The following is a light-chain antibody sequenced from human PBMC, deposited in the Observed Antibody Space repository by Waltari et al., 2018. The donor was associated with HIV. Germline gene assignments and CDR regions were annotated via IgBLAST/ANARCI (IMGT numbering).Light chain of an antibody. J-gene: IGLJ2*01. Sequence: SYELAQPLSVSVALGQTARITCGGNSIGSKSVHWYQQRPGQAPVLFIYRDNNRPSGIPGRVAGCRAGNTAILTSSRAQAGDESDYYCQRWDSSTVVFGGGTKQTVL. CDR2: RDN. CDR3: QRWDSSTVV. V-gene: IGLV3-9*01. CDR1: SIGSKS.